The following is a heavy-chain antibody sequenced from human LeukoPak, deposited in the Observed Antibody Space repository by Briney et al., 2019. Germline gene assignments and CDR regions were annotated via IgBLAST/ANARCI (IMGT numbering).Heavy chain of an antibody. J-gene: IGHJ4*02. Sequence: KPGGSLRLSCAASGFTFSTYGMSWVRQAPGKGLEWVSAISGSGGSTYYADSVKGRFTISRDNSKNTLYLQMNSLRVEDTALYYCARRAPSHDFDDWGQGTLVTVSS. CDR3: ARRAPSHDFDD. V-gene: IGHV3-23*01. CDR2: ISGSGGST. CDR1: GFTFSTYG.